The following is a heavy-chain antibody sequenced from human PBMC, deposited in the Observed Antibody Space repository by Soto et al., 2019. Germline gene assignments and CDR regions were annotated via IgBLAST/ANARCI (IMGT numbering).Heavy chain of an antibody. CDR1: GDSVSSNSAA. Sequence: QTLSLTCAISGDSVSSNSAAWNWIRQSPSRGLEWLGRTYYRSKWYNDYAVSVKSRITINPDTSKNQFSLQLNSVTPEDTAVYYCARDRGDTAERDYYYYYGMDVWGQGTTVTVSS. CDR3: ARDRGDTAERDYYYYYGMDV. J-gene: IGHJ6*02. D-gene: IGHD5-18*01. V-gene: IGHV6-1*01. CDR2: TYYRSKWYN.